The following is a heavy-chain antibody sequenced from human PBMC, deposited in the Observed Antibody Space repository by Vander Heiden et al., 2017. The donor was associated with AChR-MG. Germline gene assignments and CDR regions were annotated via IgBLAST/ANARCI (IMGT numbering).Heavy chain of an antibody. Sequence: QVQLVQSGAEVKKPGASVTVSCQASGSTFTGYYMHWVRQAPGQGLEWMGWINPNSGGTNYAQKFQGGVTMTRDTSISTAYMELSRLRSDDTAVYYCARDRVVVPAAIISGGMDVWGQGTTVTVSS. V-gene: IGHV1-2*02. CDR2: INPNSGGT. CDR1: GSTFTGYY. CDR3: ARDRVVVPAAIISGGMDV. D-gene: IGHD2-2*01. J-gene: IGHJ6*02.